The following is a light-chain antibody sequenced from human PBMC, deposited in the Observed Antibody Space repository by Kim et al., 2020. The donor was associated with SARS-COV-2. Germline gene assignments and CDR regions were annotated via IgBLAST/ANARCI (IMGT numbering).Light chain of an antibody. CDR3: QAWDSSTAVG. Sequence: SYELTQPPSASVSPGQTATITCSGDKLGDKYVCWYQQKPGQSPVVVIYQDNKRPSGIPERFSGSNSGNTATLIISGTQAMDEADYYCQAWDSSTAVGFGG. J-gene: IGLJ2*01. CDR2: QDN. V-gene: IGLV3-1*01. CDR1: KLGDKY.